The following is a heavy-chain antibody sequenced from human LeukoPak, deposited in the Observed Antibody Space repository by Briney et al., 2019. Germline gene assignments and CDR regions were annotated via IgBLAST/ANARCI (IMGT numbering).Heavy chain of an antibody. V-gene: IGHV4-59*01. CDR3: ARGTATVTDFDY. J-gene: IGHJ4*02. CDR1: GGSISSYY. D-gene: IGHD4-17*01. Sequence: SETLSLTCTVSGGSISSYYWSWIRQPPGKGLEWIGYIYYSGSTNYNPSLKSRVTISVDTSKNQFSLKLSSVTAADTAVYYCARGTATVTDFDYWGQGTLVTVSS. CDR2: IYYSGST.